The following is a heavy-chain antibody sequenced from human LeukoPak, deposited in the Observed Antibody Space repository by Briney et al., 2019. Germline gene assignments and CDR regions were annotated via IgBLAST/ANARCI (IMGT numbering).Heavy chain of an antibody. D-gene: IGHD5/OR15-5a*01. Sequence: PGGSLRLSCAASGFTFTNYGMHWVRQAPGKGLEWVAMISYDGNTKYSADSVKGRFTISRDNSKNTLSLQMNSLRAEDTAVYFCARDPSLRVTLDYWSQGTRVTVSS. CDR1: GFTFTNYG. CDR3: ARDPSLRVTLDY. V-gene: IGHV3-33*01. CDR2: ISYDGNTK. J-gene: IGHJ4*02.